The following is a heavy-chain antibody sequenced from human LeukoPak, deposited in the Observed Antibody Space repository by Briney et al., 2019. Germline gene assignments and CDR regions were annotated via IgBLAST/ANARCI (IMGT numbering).Heavy chain of an antibody. CDR1: GFTFSSYR. D-gene: IGHD6-6*01. J-gene: IGHJ3*02. CDR3: ARGEDSSGAFDI. V-gene: IGHV3-21*01. Sequence: PGGSLRLSCAASGFTFSSYRMNWVRQAPGKGLEWVSSISSSSSYIYYADSVKDRFTISRDNAKNSLYLQMNSLRAEDTAVYYCARGEDSSGAFDIWGQGTMVTVSS. CDR2: ISSSSSYI.